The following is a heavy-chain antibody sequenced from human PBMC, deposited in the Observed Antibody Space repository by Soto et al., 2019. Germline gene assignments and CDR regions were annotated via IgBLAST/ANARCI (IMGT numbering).Heavy chain of an antibody. J-gene: IGHJ4*02. D-gene: IGHD1-1*01. Sequence: EVQLLESGGGSVQPGGSLKLSCAVSGFSISDYGVTWVRQTPGKGLEWVSGFRGGRGGTFYADSVRGRFTISRENSRNTVYLQMDSLGVEETAVDYCVRWNGFGDSWGQGTLVTVSS. CDR1: GFSISDYG. V-gene: IGHV3-23*01. CDR2: FRGGRGGT. CDR3: VRWNGFGDS.